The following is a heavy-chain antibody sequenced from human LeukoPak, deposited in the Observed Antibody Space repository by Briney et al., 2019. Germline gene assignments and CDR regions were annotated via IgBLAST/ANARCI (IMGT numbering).Heavy chain of an antibody. CDR1: GGSISSRSDY. CDR3: SRSHDYGGLYFYYYMDV. D-gene: IGHD4-23*01. J-gene: IGHJ6*03. CDR2: LDSSGST. V-gene: IGHV4-39*01. Sequence: PSETLSLTCTVSGGSISSRSDYWGWIRQTPGKGPEWIGNLDSSGSTYYNPSLKSRVTISVGTSKNQFSLNLRSVTAADTAIYFCSRSHDYGGLYFYYYMDVWGKGTTVTVSS.